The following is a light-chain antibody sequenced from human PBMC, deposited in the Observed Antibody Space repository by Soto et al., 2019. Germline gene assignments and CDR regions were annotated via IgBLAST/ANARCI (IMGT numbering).Light chain of an antibody. CDR3: SSYTSSTTPVV. CDR2: EVS. CDR1: NSDVGGYNY. Sequence: QSALTQPASVSGSPGQSITISCTGTNSDVGGYNYVSWYQHHPGKAPKLMIYEVSNRPSGVSNRFSGSKSGNTASLTISGLLAEDEADYYCSSYTSSTTPVVFGGGTKLTVL. J-gene: IGLJ2*01. V-gene: IGLV2-14*01.